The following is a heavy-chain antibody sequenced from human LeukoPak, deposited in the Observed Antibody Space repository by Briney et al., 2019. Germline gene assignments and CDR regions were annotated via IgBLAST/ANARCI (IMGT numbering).Heavy chain of an antibody. Sequence: PGGSLRLSCAASGFTFTKYWMHLVRQVPRKGLIWLSRINNEGNDTNYADSVKGRFTISRDNAKNTLYLQMNSLRAEDTAVYYCARDLAGYCSSTSCSDVWGKGTTVTVSS. J-gene: IGHJ6*04. CDR1: GFTFTKYW. CDR2: INNEGNDT. CDR3: ARDLAGYCSSTSCSDV. V-gene: IGHV3-74*01. D-gene: IGHD2-2*01.